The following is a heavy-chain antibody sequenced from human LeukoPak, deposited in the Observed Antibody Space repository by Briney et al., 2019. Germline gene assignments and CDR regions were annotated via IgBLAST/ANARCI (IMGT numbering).Heavy chain of an antibody. D-gene: IGHD4-11*01. CDR2: IIPIFGTS. Sequence: SVKASCKASGGTYSSYAISWVRHAPGQGLEWMGGIIPIFGTSNYAQKFQGRVTITTDESTSTAYMELSSLRSENTAMYYCAIHLTVVPDYYYYYYMDVWGKGATVTVSS. CDR1: GGTYSSYA. J-gene: IGHJ6*03. CDR3: AIHLTVVPDYYYYYYMDV. V-gene: IGHV1-69*05.